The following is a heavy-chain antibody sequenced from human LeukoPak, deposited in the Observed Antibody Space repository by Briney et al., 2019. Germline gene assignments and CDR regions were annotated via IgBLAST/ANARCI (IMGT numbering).Heavy chain of an antibody. V-gene: IGHV3-7*01. CDR1: GFTFSSYW. D-gene: IGHD2-15*01. CDR2: IKQDGSEK. CDR3: ARGDVVVVAATPDPNDYYYYMDV. J-gene: IGHJ6*03. Sequence: PGGSLRLSCAASGFTFSSYWMSWVRQAPGKGLEWVANIKQDGSEKYYVDSVKGRFTISRDNAKNSLYLQMNSLRAEDTAVYYCARGDVVVVAATPDPNDYYYYMDVWGKGTTVTISS.